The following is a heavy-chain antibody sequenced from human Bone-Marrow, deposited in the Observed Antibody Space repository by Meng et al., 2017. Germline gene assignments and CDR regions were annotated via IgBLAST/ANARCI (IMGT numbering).Heavy chain of an antibody. Sequence: GESLKISCAASGFTFSSSEMNWVRQAPGKGLEWISYISSSGTTIYYADSVKGRFTISRDKAKNSLYLQMNSLRAEDTAVYYCASSGSGTLFYGMSVWGQGTTVTVSS. CDR3: ASSGSGTLFYGMSV. V-gene: IGHV3-48*03. D-gene: IGHD2-15*01. CDR2: ISSSGTTI. J-gene: IGHJ6*02. CDR1: GFTFSSSE.